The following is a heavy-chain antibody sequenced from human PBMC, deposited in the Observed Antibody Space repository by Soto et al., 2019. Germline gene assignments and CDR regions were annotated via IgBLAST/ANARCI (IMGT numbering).Heavy chain of an antibody. CDR3: ARKVAGSFDY. D-gene: IGHD3-10*01. Sequence: GGSLRLSCAASGFTFSDYYMSWIRQAPGKGLEWVSYVSSSSSYTNYADSVKGRFTISRDNAKNSLYLQMNSLRAEDTAVDYGARKVAGSFDYWGQGTLVTVSS. V-gene: IGHV3-11*06. J-gene: IGHJ4*02. CDR1: GFTFSDYY. CDR2: VSSSSSYT.